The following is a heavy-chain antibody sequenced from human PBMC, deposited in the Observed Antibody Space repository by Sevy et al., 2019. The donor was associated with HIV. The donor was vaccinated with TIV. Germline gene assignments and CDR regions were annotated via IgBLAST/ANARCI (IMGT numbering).Heavy chain of an antibody. CDR3: AKGGPNSGYDYYFDY. V-gene: IGHV3-33*06. Sequence: GGCLSLSCAASGFTFSNYAMHWVRQAPGKGLAWVELIWYDGSKIFYADAVKGRFTISRDNSESTLYLQMNSLRAEDTALYHCAKGGPNSGYDYYFDYWGQGTLVTVSS. CDR2: IWYDGSKI. D-gene: IGHD5-12*01. J-gene: IGHJ4*02. CDR1: GFTFSNYA.